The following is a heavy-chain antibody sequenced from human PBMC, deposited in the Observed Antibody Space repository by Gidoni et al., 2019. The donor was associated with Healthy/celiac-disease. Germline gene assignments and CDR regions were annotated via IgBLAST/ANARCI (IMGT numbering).Heavy chain of an antibody. D-gene: IGHD5-18*01. CDR1: GGPLSSSSYY. V-gene: IGHV4-39*01. CDR3: ARQGKWIQLWFPDTPFDY. Sequence: QLQLQESGPGLVKPSETLSLTCSVSGGPLSSSSYYWGWIRQHPGKGLEWIGSICYSGSTYYNPSLKSRVTISVDTSKNQFSLKLSSVTAADTAVYYCARQGKWIQLWFPDTPFDYWGQGTLVTVSS. CDR2: ICYSGST. J-gene: IGHJ4*02.